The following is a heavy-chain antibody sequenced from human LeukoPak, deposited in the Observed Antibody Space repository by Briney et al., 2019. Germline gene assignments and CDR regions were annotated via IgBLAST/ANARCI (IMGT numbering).Heavy chain of an antibody. J-gene: IGHJ5*01. CDR1: GGSISSYY. V-gene: IGHV4-4*07. D-gene: IGHD6-13*01. CDR3: ARETSSSWSRSFDS. Sequence: SETLSLICNVSGGSISSYYWSWIRQPAGKGLEWIGRMPTSGSTNYNPSPSLKSRVNMSVDTSKNQFSLNLTSVTAADTAVYYCARETSSSWSRSFDSWGQGTPVTVSS. CDR2: MPTSGST.